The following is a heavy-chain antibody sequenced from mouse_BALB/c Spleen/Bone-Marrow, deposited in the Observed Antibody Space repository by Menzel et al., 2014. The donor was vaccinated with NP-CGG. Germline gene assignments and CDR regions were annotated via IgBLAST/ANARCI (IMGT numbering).Heavy chain of an antibody. CDR2: INSNGGST. CDR3: ARDYYGSSFDY. D-gene: IGHD1-1*01. V-gene: IGHV5-6-3*01. CDR1: GFTFSSYG. Sequence: EVNVVESGGGLVQPGGSLKLSCAASGFTFSSYGMSWVRQTPDKRLELVATINSNGGSTYYPDSVKGRFTISRDNAKNTLYLQMSSLKSEDTAMYYCARDYYGSSFDYWGQGTTLTGSS. J-gene: IGHJ2*01.